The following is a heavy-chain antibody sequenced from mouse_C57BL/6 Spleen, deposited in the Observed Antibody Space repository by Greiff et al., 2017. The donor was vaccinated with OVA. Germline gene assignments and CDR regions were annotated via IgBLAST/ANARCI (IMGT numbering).Heavy chain of an antibody. J-gene: IGHJ2*01. Sequence: QVQLQQSGAELVRPGTSVKMSCKASGYTFTNYWIGWAKQRPGHGLEWIGDIYPGGGYTNYNEKFKGKATLTADKSSSTAYMQFSSLTSEDSAIYYCARSAGYYYGSSLYYFDYWGQGTTLTVSS. V-gene: IGHV1-63*01. CDR1: GYTFTNYW. CDR3: ARSAGYYYGSSLYYFDY. D-gene: IGHD1-1*01. CDR2: IYPGGGYT.